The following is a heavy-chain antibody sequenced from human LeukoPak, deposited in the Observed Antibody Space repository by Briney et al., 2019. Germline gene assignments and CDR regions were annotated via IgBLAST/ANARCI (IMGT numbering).Heavy chain of an antibody. CDR2: IYSGGST. V-gene: IGHV3-53*01. D-gene: IGHD3-22*01. Sequence: GGSLRLSCAASGFTVSSNYMTWVRQAPGKGLECVSVIYSGGSTYYADSVKGRFTISRDNAKNSVYLQMNSLRAEDTAVYYCARDQHVKTPSGSLLVYWGQGTLVTVSS. J-gene: IGHJ4*02. CDR3: ARDQHVKTPSGSLLVY. CDR1: GFTVSSNY.